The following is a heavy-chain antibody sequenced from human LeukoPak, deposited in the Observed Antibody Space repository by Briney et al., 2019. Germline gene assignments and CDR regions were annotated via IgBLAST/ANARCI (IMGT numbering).Heavy chain of an antibody. CDR3: ARGGSSIEGENAFDI. V-gene: IGHV5-51*01. CDR2: IYPGDSDT. Sequence: GESLKISCKGSGYSFTSYWIGWVRQMPGKGLEWMGIIYPGDSDTRYSPSFQGQVTISADKSISTAYLQWSSLKASDTAMYYCARGGSSIEGENAFDIWGQGTMVTVSS. J-gene: IGHJ3*02. D-gene: IGHD3-16*01. CDR1: GYSFTSYW.